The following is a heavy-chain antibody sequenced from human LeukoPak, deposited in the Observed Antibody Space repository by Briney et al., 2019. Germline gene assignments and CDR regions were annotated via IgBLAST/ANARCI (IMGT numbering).Heavy chain of an antibody. V-gene: IGHV3-74*01. Sequence: GGSLRLSCAVSGFTFSNFWMHWVRQVPGKGLVLVSRINGYGTVTSYADSVKGRFTISSDNAKNTLFLHMNSLRAEDTAVYYCSRAHGVATWCDPWGQGTEVSISS. CDR2: INGYGTVT. D-gene: IGHD4-17*01. CDR3: SRAHGVATWCDP. J-gene: IGHJ5*02. CDR1: GFTFSNFW.